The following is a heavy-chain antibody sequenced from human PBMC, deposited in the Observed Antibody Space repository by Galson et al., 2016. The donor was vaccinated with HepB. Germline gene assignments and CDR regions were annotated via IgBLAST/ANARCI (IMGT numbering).Heavy chain of an antibody. J-gene: IGHJ4*02. CDR2: IFWDDDQ. CDR1: GFSLSSNGVG. CDR3: AHRCLHDSSGYSYSPFDF. D-gene: IGHD6-19*01. V-gene: IGHV2-5*02. Sequence: PALVKPTQTLTLTCTVSGFSLSSNGVGVGWIRQPPGKALEWLALIFWDDDQRYNPSLKNRVTVTKDTSKNQVVLTVTDMDPVDTATYFCAHRCLHDSSGYSYSPFDFWGQGSLVTVSS.